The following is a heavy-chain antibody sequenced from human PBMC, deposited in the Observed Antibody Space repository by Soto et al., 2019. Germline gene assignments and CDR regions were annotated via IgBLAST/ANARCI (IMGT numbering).Heavy chain of an antibody. CDR3: GRRWGSAADF. V-gene: IGHV4-59*08. Sequence: QVQLQESGPGLVKPSETLSLTCTVSGGSISSYYWNWIRQPPGKGLEWIGYIYYSGSTNYNPSLKIRVTISVDPSKNRFSLKLGSVTAADLDVYSGGRRWGSAADFWGQGTLGTVSS. CDR1: GGSISSYY. D-gene: IGHD2-15*01. J-gene: IGHJ4*02. CDR2: IYYSGST.